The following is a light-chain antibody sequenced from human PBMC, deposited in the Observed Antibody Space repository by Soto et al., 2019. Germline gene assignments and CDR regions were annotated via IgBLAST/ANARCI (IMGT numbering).Light chain of an antibody. CDR1: QSISKW. J-gene: IGKJ1*01. Sequence: DIQMTQSPSTLSASIGDRVIITCRASQSISKWLAWHQQKPGKAPKLLIYDASSLQSGVPPRFSGSGSGTEFTLTIRSLQPDDIATYYCQQYSSYSAWTFGEGTKVEIQ. V-gene: IGKV1-5*01. CDR2: DAS. CDR3: QQYSSYSAWT.